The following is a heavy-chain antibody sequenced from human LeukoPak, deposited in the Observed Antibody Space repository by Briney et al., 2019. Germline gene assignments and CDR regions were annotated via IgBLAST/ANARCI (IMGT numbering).Heavy chain of an antibody. J-gene: IGHJ4*02. CDR1: GCSISRYY. D-gene: IGHD3-10*01. CDR3: ASVPYGSGSFFDY. CDR2: IYTSGST. Sequence: SETLSLTCTVSGCSISRYYWSWIRQSAGKGLEWIGRIYTSGSTNYHPSLKSRVTTSVDTSKNQFALKLNSATAADTAVYYCASVPYGSGSFFDYWGQGTLVTASS. V-gene: IGHV4-4*07.